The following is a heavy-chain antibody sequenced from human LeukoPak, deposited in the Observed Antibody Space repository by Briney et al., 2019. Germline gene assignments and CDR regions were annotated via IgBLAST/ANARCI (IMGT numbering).Heavy chain of an antibody. J-gene: IGHJ4*02. CDR1: GFTFSSYG. V-gene: IGHV3-30*18. CDR2: ISYDGSNK. Sequence: GGSLRLSCAASGFTFSSYGMHWVRQAPSKGLEWVAVISYDGSNKYYADSVKGRFTISRDNSKNTLYLQMNSLRAEDTAVYYCAKDPKGYSSGSFDYWGQGTLVTVSS. D-gene: IGHD6-19*01. CDR3: AKDPKGYSSGSFDY.